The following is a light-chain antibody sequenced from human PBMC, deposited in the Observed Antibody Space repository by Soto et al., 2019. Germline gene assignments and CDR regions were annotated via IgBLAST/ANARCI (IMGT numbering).Light chain of an antibody. CDR2: EVS. CDR1: SSDVGGYNY. Sequence: QAVVTQPPSASGSPGQSVTISCTGTSSDVGGYNYVSWYQQHPGNAPKLMIYEVSKRPSGVPDRFSGSKSGNTASLTVSGLQAEDEADYYCSSFAGSNTPWVFGGGTKLTVL. CDR3: SSFAGSNTPWV. V-gene: IGLV2-8*01. J-gene: IGLJ3*02.